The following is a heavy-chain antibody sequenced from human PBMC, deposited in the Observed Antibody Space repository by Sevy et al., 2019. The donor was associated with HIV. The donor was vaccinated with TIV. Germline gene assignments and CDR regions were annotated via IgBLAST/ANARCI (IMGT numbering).Heavy chain of an antibody. Sequence: SETLSLTCTVSGGSLSSSDSYWSWIRQPPGKGLEWLGYIHYTGGTYYNPFLKSRVAMSVDTSEEQFSLRLSFLTAADTALYYCANKRGYSHCPFDYWGQGILVTVSS. CDR2: IHYTGGT. CDR1: GGSLSSSDSY. D-gene: IGHD5-12*01. V-gene: IGHV4-30-4*01. CDR3: ANKRGYSHCPFDY. J-gene: IGHJ4*02.